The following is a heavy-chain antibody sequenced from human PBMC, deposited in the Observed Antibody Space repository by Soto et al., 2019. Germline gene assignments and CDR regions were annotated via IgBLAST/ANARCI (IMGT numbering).Heavy chain of an antibody. Sequence: QVQLVQSGAEVRKPGASVTVSCRSSGDSFNDYYIHWVRQAPGQGLAWMGWSNPNSGVTRYAQTFHGCGSMARETSIRTVYMQLSRLRSDDTAVYYCARQSGGATATLDYYYFYMDVWGTGTTVTVSS. CDR1: GDSFNDYY. CDR3: ARQSGGATATLDYYYFYMDV. CDR2: SNPNSGVT. D-gene: IGHD5-12*01. V-gene: IGHV1-2*04. J-gene: IGHJ6*03.